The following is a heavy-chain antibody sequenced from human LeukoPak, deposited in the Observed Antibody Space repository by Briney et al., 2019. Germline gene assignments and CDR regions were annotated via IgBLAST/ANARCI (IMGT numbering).Heavy chain of an antibody. CDR1: GFTFSSYS. J-gene: IGHJ4*02. V-gene: IGHV3-21*01. CDR2: ISSSSSYI. D-gene: IGHD4-23*01. Sequence: GGSLRLSCAASGFTFSSYSMNWVRQTPGKGLEWVSSISSSSSYIYYADSVKGRFSISRDNAKNTLYLQMNSLRVEDTAVYYCARGRPHGNDYWGQGTLVTVSS. CDR3: ARGRPHGNDY.